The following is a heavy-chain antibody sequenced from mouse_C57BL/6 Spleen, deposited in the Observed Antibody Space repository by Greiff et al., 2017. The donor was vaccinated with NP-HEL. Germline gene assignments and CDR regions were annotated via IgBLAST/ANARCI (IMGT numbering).Heavy chain of an antibody. J-gene: IGHJ4*01. CDR1: GFTFSDYY. V-gene: IGHV5-16*01. CDR2: INYDGSST. CDR3: ARAYSNYAMDY. Sequence: EVKLVESEGGLVQPGSSMKLSCTASGFTFSDYYMAWVRQVPEKGLEWVANINYDGSSTYYLDSLKSRFIISRDNAKNILYLQMSSLKSEDTATYYCARAYSNYAMDYWGQGTSVTVSS.